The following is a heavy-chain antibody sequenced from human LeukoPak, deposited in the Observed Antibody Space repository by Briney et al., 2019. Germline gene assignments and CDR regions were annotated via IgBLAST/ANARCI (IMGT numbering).Heavy chain of an antibody. CDR2: TYYRSKWYN. J-gene: IGHJ5*02. V-gene: IGHV6-1*01. CDR3: TRGLGMDWFDP. CDR1: GDSVSSSSAA. Sequence: SQTLSLTCGISGDSVSSSSAAWNRIRQSPSRGLEWLGRTYYRSKWYNDYAVSVKSRITINPDTSKNQFSLQLSSVTPEDTAVYYCTRGLGMDWFDPWGQGTLVTVSS. D-gene: IGHD7-27*01.